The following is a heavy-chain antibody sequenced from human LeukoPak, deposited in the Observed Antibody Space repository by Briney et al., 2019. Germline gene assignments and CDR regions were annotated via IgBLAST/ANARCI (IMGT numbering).Heavy chain of an antibody. D-gene: IGHD2-15*01. CDR3: AKDSGRYCSGGSCYEYFDY. Sequence: GGSLRLSCAASGFTFSSYGMHWVRQAPGKGLEWVAFIRYDGSNKYYADSVKGRFTISRDNSKNTLYLQMNSLRAEDTAVYYCAKDSGRYCSGGSCYEYFDYWGQGTLVTVSS. J-gene: IGHJ4*02. CDR2: IRYDGSNK. V-gene: IGHV3-30*02. CDR1: GFTFSSYG.